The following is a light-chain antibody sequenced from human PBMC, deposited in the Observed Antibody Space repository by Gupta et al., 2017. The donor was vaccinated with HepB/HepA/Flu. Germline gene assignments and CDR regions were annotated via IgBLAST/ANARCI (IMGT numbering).Light chain of an antibody. CDR2: AAS. CDR1: QPIANF. J-gene: IGKJ3*01. V-gene: IGKV1-39*01. CDR3: LQSDSTPFT. Sequence: DIQMTQSPSSLSASVGDRVTITCRSSQPIANFLNWYQQKPGKAPKILIYAASSLQSGVPSRFSGSGSGTDFTLTISRLQAEDFATYYCLQSDSTPFTFGHGTKLEIK.